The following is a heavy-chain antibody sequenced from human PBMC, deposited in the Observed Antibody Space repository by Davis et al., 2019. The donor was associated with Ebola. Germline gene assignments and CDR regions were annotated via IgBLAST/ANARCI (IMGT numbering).Heavy chain of an antibody. J-gene: IGHJ5*02. CDR1: GGSVSSGSYY. V-gene: IGHV4-61*01. CDR2: IYYSGST. D-gene: IGHD3-16*01. CDR3: ARGRIAGGQMFGSRTPPDP. Sequence: SETLSLTCTVSGGSVSSGSYYWSWIRQPPGKGLEWIGYIYYSGSTNYNPSLKSRVTISVDTSKKEISLELVSVTAADTAVYYCARGRIAGGQMFGSRTPPDPWGQGTLVTVSS.